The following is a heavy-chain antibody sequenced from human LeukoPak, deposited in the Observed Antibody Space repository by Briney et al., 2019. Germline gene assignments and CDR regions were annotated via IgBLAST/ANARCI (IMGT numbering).Heavy chain of an antibody. CDR2: IYHSGST. CDR1: GGSISSGGYS. Sequence: SETLSLTCAVSGGSISSGGYSWSWIRQPPGKGLEWIGYIYHSGSTYYNPSLKSRVTISVDRSKNQFSPKLSSVTAADTAVYYCARANWGFHFDYWGQGTLVTVSS. J-gene: IGHJ4*02. V-gene: IGHV4-30-2*01. CDR3: ARANWGFHFDY. D-gene: IGHD7-27*01.